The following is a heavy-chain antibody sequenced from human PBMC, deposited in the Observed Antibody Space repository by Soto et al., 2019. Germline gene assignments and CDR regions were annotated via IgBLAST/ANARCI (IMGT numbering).Heavy chain of an antibody. CDR3: ASVPGGSSSFVDY. D-gene: IGHD6-6*01. V-gene: IGHV1-3*05. Sequence: QVQLVQSGAEEKKPGASVKVSCKASGYTFTSYAMHWVRQAPGQRLEWMGWINAGNGNTKYSQKFQGRVTITRDTPASTASMELSNLRSEDTAVYYGASVPGGSSSFVDYGGQGTLVTVSS. J-gene: IGHJ4*02. CDR2: INAGNGNT. CDR1: GYTFTSYA.